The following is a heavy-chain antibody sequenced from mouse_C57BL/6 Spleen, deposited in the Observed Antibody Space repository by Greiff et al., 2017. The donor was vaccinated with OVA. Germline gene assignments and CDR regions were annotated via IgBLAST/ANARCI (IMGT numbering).Heavy chain of an antibody. Sequence: VKLMESGAELVRPGASVKLSCKASGYTFTDYYINWVKQRPGQGLEWIARIYPGSGNTYYNEKFKGKATLTAEKSSSTAYMQLSSLTSEDSAVYFCARSDFGYWGQGTTLTVSS. CDR1: GYTFTDYY. CDR2: IYPGSGNT. CDR3: ARSDFGY. J-gene: IGHJ2*01. V-gene: IGHV1-76*01.